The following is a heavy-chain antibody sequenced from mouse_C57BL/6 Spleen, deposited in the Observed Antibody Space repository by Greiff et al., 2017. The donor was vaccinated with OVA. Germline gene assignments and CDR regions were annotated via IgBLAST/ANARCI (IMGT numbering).Heavy chain of an antibody. CDR3: ARSDFIYYGSSYYFDY. Sequence: VQGVESGAELVKPGASVKISCKASGYAFSSYWMNWVKQRPGKGLEWIGQIYPGDGDTNYNGKFKGKATLTADKSSSTAYMQLSSLTSEDSAVYFCARSDFIYYGSSYYFDYWGQGTTLTVSS. CDR1: GYAFSSYW. D-gene: IGHD1-1*01. CDR2: IYPGDGDT. V-gene: IGHV1-80*01. J-gene: IGHJ2*01.